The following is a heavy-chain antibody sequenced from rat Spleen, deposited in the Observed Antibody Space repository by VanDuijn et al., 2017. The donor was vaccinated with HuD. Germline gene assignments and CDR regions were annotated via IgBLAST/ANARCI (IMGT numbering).Heavy chain of an antibody. J-gene: IGHJ4*01. CDR1: GFSLTSYN. CDR2: IWNTGGT. Sequence: QVQLKESGPGLVQPSQTLSLTCTVAGFSLTSYNVHWVRQPPGKGLEWMGVIWNTGGTRYNSALKSRLSISKDTSKSQVFLKMNSLQTEDTATYCCARDKGSLYVMDAWGQGASVTVSS. V-gene: IGHV2-41*01. CDR3: ARDKGSLYVMDA. D-gene: IGHD5-1*01.